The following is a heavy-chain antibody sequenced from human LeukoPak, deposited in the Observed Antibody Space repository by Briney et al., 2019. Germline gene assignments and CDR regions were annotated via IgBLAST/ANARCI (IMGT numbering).Heavy chain of an antibody. CDR3: ARRGSGSYNDY. J-gene: IGHJ4*02. D-gene: IGHD1-26*01. CDR2: IFPADSDT. V-gene: IGHV5-51*01. CDR1: GYGFTNYW. Sequence: GESLKISCKGSGYGFTNYWIGWVRQMPGIGLEWIGVIFPADSDTRYSPSFQGQVTISADKSISTAYLQWSSLRASDTAMYYCARRGSGSYNDYWGQGTLVSVSS.